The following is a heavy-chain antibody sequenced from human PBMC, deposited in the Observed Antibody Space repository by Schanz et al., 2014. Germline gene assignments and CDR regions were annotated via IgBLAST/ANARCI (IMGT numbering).Heavy chain of an antibody. Sequence: VQLVESGGGLVKPGGSLRLSCAASGFTFSSYSLAWVRQAPGKGLEWVAVISYDGSHKDYADSVKGRFTISRDNSKNTLYLQMNSLRPEDTAVYYCAKEGSIYWDRSVDYWGQGTLVTVSS. V-gene: IGHV3-30*04. CDR1: GFTFSSYS. CDR3: AKEGSIYWDRSVDY. D-gene: IGHD1-26*01. CDR2: ISYDGSHK. J-gene: IGHJ4*02.